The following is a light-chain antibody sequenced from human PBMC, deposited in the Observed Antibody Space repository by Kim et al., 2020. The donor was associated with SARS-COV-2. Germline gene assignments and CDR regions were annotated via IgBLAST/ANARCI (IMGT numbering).Light chain of an antibody. CDR3: CSYTDINTWV. Sequence: QSALTQPASVSGSPGQSITISCAGTSSDVGSYDLVSWYQQHPGKAPKLIIFGVNKRPSGVSNRFSASKSVNTASLAISGLQADDEADYYCCSYTDINTWVFGGGTKVTVL. J-gene: IGLJ3*02. CDR2: GVN. V-gene: IGLV2-23*02. CDR1: SSDVGSYDL.